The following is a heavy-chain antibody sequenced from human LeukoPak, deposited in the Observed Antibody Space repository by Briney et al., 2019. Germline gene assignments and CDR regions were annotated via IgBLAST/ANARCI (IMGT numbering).Heavy chain of an antibody. V-gene: IGHV3-43*01. J-gene: IGHJ4*02. CDR3: ARSPLTVTTRLHFDY. D-gene: IGHD4-17*01. Sequence: GGSLRLSCAASGFTFDDYPMHWVRQTPKKGLEWVSLITWDGAVTHYADSVKGRFTISRDNSKNSLYLQMNSLRAEDTAVYHCARSPLTVTTRLHFDYWGQGTLVTVSS. CDR1: GFTFDDYP. CDR2: ITWDGAVT.